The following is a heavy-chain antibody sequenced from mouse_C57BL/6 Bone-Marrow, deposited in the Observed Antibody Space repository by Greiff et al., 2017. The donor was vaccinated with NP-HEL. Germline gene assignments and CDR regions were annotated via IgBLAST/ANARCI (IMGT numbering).Heavy chain of an antibody. CDR2: IDPENGDT. V-gene: IGHV14-4*01. CDR1: GYTFTSYW. CDR3: TTGKGYWYFDV. Sequence: VQLQQPGTELVKPGASVKLSCKASGYTFTSYWMHWVKQRPGQGLEWIGWIDPENGDTEYASKFQGKATITADTSSNTAYLQLSSLTSEDTAVYYCTTGKGYWYFDVWGTGTTVTVSS. J-gene: IGHJ1*03.